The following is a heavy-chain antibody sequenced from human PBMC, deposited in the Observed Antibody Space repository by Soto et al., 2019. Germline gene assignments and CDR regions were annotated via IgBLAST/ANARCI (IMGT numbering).Heavy chain of an antibody. CDR2: VSHDGRNT. CDR1: GFTFRDYA. V-gene: IGHV3-30*18. CDR3: AKGGRQRLVTSDFNY. J-gene: IGHJ4*02. Sequence: VQLVESGGGVVQPGRSLRLSCAASGFTFRDYAMHWVRHAPGKGLEWVAVVSHDGRNTHYADSVKGRFTISRDSSKNTVSLEMTSLRAEDTAVYYCAKGGRQRLVTSDFNYWGQGDLVTVSS. D-gene: IGHD6-19*01.